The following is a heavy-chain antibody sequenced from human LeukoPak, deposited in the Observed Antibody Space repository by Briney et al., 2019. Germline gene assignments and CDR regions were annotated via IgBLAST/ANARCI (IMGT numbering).Heavy chain of an antibody. D-gene: IGHD4-17*01. CDR1: GIIVSNNY. Sequence: GGSLRLSCAASGIIVSNNYMSWVRQPPGKGLEWVSIIYSGGTADYADSVKGRFTVSRDHSKNTMYLQMNSLRIEDTAMYYCVRDPYRDYDRLDAFDIWGHGTMVTVSS. V-gene: IGHV3-66*01. CDR3: VRDPYRDYDRLDAFDI. J-gene: IGHJ3*02. CDR2: IYSGGTA.